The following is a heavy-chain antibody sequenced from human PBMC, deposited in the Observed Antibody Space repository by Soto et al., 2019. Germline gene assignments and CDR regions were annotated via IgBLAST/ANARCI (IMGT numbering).Heavy chain of an antibody. J-gene: IGHJ4*02. D-gene: IGHD2-15*01. CDR1: GGTFSSYA. Sequence: QVQLVQSGAEVRQPASSVKVSCKTSGGTFSSYAISWVRQAPGQGLEWMGGIVPIVDTSTYAQKFQGRVTITADESTSTVYMELSSLRSDDTDVYYCVSVVAIPGYLDNWGQGTLVTVSS. CDR3: VSVVAIPGYLDN. CDR2: IVPIVDTS. V-gene: IGHV1-69*12.